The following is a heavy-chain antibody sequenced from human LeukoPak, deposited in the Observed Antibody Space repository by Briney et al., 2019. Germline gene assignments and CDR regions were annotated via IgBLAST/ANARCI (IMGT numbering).Heavy chain of an antibody. CDR3: ARHPYYCGSGEVSYYFDY. D-gene: IGHD3-10*01. CDR2: INPNSGGT. Sequence: ASVKVSCKASGYTFTGYYMHWVRQAPGQGLEWMGWINPNSGGTNYAQKFQGWVTMTRDTSISTAYMELSRLRSDDTAVYYCARHPYYCGSGEVSYYFDYWGQGTLVTVSS. CDR1: GYTFTGYY. J-gene: IGHJ4*02. V-gene: IGHV1-2*04.